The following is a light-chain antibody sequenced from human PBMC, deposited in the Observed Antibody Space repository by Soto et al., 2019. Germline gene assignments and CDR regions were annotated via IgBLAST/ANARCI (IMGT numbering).Light chain of an antibody. J-gene: IGKJ1*01. CDR1: VYSDGNAY. V-gene: IGKV2-30*01. CDR3: MQDSFWTWT. CDR2: KVS. Sequence: VYSDGNAYLIWFHQRPGQSPRXXXFKVSNRDSGVPDRFSGSGAGSDFTLKISRVEAEDFGVYYCMQDSFWTWTFGQGTKVDIK.